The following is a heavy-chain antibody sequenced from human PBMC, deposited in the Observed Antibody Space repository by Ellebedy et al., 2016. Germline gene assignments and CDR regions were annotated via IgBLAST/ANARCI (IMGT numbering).Heavy chain of an antibody. CDR3: AGGFDY. V-gene: IGHV3-7*02. CDR2: VKRDGSEK. Sequence: GESLKISCEVSGFTFSNYWMSWVRQAPGRGLEWVANVKRDGSEKYYVDSVRGRFTTSRDNAKNSLYLQMNSLRAEDTAVYYCAGGFDYWGQGTLVTVSS. CDR1: GFTFSNYW. D-gene: IGHD2-15*01. J-gene: IGHJ4*02.